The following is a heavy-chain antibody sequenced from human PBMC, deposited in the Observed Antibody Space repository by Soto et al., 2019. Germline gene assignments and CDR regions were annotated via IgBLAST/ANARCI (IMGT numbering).Heavy chain of an antibody. D-gene: IGHD6-13*01. V-gene: IGHV1-2*04. CDR1: GYTFTAYY. Sequence: ASVKVSCKASGYTFTAYYIHWVRQAPGQGLEWMGWINPNSGGTNYAQKFQGWVTMTRDTSASTAYMELSSLRSEDTAVYYCARDVAALDYWGQGTLVTVSS. J-gene: IGHJ4*02. CDR2: INPNSGGT. CDR3: ARDVAALDY.